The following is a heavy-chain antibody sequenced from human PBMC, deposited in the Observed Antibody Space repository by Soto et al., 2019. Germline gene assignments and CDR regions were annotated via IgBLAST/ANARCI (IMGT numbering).Heavy chain of an antibody. CDR3: ARYRRGTGWYYLDY. CDR2: IYDSGST. D-gene: IGHD6-19*01. CDR1: GASISGNY. J-gene: IGHJ4*02. Sequence: SETLSLTCTVSGASISGNYWSWIRQPPGKGLEWIGYIYDSGSTNYSPSLQSRVTMSVDRSKNQFSLALTSVTAADTAVYFCARYRRGTGWYYLDYWGQGILVTVSS. V-gene: IGHV4-59*01.